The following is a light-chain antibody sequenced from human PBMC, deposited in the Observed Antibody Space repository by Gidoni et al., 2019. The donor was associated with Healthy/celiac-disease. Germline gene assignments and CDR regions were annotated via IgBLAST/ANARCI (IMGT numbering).Light chain of an antibody. Sequence: DIQMTQSPSSLSASVGARVTITCRASQSISSYLNWYQQKPGKAPKRLIYAASSLQSGGPSRFSGSGSGTDFTLTISSLQPEDFATYYCQQSYSTPPTFGQGTKVEIK. CDR3: QQSYSTPPT. CDR1: QSISSY. J-gene: IGKJ1*01. CDR2: AAS. V-gene: IGKV1-39*01.